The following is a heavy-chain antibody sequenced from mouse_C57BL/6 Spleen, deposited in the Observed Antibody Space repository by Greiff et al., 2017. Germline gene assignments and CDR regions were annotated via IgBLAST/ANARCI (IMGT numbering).Heavy chain of an antibody. CDR2: IDPSDSYT. V-gene: IGHV1-69*01. CDR1: GYTFTSYW. CDR3: ARWGYSNYYFDY. Sequence: QVQLQQPGAELVMPGASVKLSCKASGYTFTSYWMHWVKQRPGQGLEWIGEIDPSDSYTNYNQKFKGKSTLTVDKSSSTAYMQLSSLTSEDSAVYYCARWGYSNYYFDYWGQGTTLTVSS. D-gene: IGHD2-5*01. J-gene: IGHJ2*01.